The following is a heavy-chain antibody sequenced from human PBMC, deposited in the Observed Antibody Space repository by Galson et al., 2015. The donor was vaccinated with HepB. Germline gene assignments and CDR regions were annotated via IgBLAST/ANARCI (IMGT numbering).Heavy chain of an antibody. CDR3: ARGIAAAGFDY. J-gene: IGHJ4*02. CDR2: ISSSSSYI. D-gene: IGHD6-13*01. Sequence: SLRLSCAASGFTFSSYSMNWVRQAPGKGLEWVSSISSSSSYIYYADSVKGRFTISRDNAKNSLYLQMNSLRAEDTAVYYCARGIAAAGFDYWGQGTLVIVSS. CDR1: GFTFSSYS. V-gene: IGHV3-21*01.